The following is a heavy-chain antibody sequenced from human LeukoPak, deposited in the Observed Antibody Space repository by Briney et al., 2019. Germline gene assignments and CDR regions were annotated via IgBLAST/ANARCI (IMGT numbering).Heavy chain of an antibody. CDR3: ARDLYGDDGAFDI. D-gene: IGHD4-17*01. V-gene: IGHV1-2*04. J-gene: IGHJ3*02. CDR1: GYTFTGYY. CDR2: INPNSGGT. Sequence: GASVKVSCKASGYTFTGYYMHWVRQAPGQGLEWMGWINPNSGGTNYAQKFQGWVTMTRDTSISTAYMELSRLRSDDTAVYYCARDLYGDDGAFDIWGQGTMVTVSS.